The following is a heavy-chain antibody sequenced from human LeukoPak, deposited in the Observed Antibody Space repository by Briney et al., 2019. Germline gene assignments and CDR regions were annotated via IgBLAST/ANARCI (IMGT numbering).Heavy chain of an antibody. CDR1: GGSISSYY. V-gene: IGHV4-59*01. CDR2: IYYSGST. Sequence: SETLSLTCTVSGGSISSYYWSRIRQPAGKGLEWIGYIYYSGSTNYNPSLKSRVTISVDTSKNQFSLKLSSVTAADTAVYYCARERQDSGSYSPPIFDYWGQGTLVTVSS. J-gene: IGHJ4*02. CDR3: ARERQDSGSYSPPIFDY. D-gene: IGHD1-26*01.